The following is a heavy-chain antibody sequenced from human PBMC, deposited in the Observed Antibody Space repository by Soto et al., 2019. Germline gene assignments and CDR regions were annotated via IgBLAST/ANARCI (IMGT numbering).Heavy chain of an antibody. D-gene: IGHD1-1*01. CDR2: INHSGST. J-gene: IGHJ6*02. V-gene: IGHV4-34*01. CDR1: GGSLSGYY. CDR3: ARTRNLDV. Sequence: QVQLQQWGAGLLKPSETLSLTCAVYGGSLSGYYGNWIRQSPGKGLEWIGEINHSGSTNYNPSLKSRVTISIDTSKNQFSLKLSAGTAADTAVYYCARTRNLDVWGQGTTVIVSS.